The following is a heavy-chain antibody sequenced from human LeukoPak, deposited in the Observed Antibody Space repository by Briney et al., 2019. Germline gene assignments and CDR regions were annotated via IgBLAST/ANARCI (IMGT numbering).Heavy chain of an antibody. CDR2: ISSSSSYI. CDR1: GFTFSSYS. CDR3: ARTASGGGYYGMDV. J-gene: IGHJ6*02. Sequence: PGGSLRLSCAASGFTFSSYSMNWVRQTPGKGLEWVSSISSSSSYIYYADSVKGRFTISRDNAKNSLYLQMNSLRAEDTAVYYCARTASGGGYYGMDVWGQGTTVTVSS. D-gene: IGHD3-10*01. V-gene: IGHV3-21*01.